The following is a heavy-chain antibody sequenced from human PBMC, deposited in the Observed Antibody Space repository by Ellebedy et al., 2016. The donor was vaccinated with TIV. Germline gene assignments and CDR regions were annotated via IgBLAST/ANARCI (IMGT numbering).Heavy chain of an antibody. CDR2: ISGGGDST. CDR3: AKGTSSGFNYDRVGFEY. D-gene: IGHD3-22*01. CDR1: GFTFSSFA. Sequence: GESLKISCAASGFTFSSFAMHWVRQAPGKGLEWLSVISGGGDSTYRAGSVKGRSPITRDNSKNTLYLQMDRLRAEDTAVYYCAKGTSSGFNYDRVGFEYWGQGALVTVSS. V-gene: IGHV3-23*01. J-gene: IGHJ4*02.